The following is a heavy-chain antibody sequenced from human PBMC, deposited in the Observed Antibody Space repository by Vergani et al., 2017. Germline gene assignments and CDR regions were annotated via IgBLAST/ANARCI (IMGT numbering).Heavy chain of an antibody. CDR3: ARDRGYDFWSGYYESGEYYYYYMDV. V-gene: IGHV3-21*01. D-gene: IGHD3-3*01. J-gene: IGHJ6*03. CDR1: GFTFSSYS. Sequence: EVQLVESGGGLVKPGGSLRLSCAASGFTFSSYSMNWVRQAPGKGLEWVSSISSSSSYIYYADSVKGRFTISRDNAKNSLYLQMNSLRAEDTAVYYCARDRGYDFWSGYYESGEYYYYYMDVWGKGTTVTVSS. CDR2: ISSSSSYI.